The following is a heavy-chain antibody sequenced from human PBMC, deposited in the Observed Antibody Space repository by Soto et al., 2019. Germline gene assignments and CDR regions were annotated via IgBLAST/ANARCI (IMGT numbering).Heavy chain of an antibody. V-gene: IGHV1-69*01. D-gene: IGHD2-21*01. J-gene: IGHJ6*02. CDR1: GGTFSSYA. CDR3: AIAYCGGECYSSLSAYYYGMDV. CDR2: IIPIFGTA. Sequence: QVQLVQSGAEVKKPGSSVKVSCKASGGTFSSYAISWVRQAPGQGLEWMGGIIPIFGTANYAQKFQGRVTITADESTSTAYMELSSLRSEDTAVYYCAIAYCGGECYSSLSAYYYGMDVWGQGTTVTVSS.